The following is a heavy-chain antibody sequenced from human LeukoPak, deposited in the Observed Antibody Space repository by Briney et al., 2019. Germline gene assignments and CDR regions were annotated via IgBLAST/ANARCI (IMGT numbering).Heavy chain of an antibody. Sequence: ASVKVSCKASGYTFTSYDINWVRQATEQGLEWMGWMNPNSGNTGYAQKFQGRVTMTRNTSITTAYMELSSLRSEDTAVYYCARSKVGTSTLPIDYWGQGTLVTVSS. V-gene: IGHV1-8*01. CDR3: ARSKVGTSTLPIDY. J-gene: IGHJ4*02. CDR2: MNPNSGNT. D-gene: IGHD1-26*01. CDR1: GYTFTSYD.